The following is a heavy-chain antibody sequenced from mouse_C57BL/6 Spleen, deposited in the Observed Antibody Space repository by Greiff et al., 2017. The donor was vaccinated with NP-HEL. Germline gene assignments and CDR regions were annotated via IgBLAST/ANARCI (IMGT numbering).Heavy chain of an antibody. D-gene: IGHD2-4*01. CDR2: LHPSDSDT. Sequence: QVQLQQPGAELVKPGASVKVSCKASGYTFTSYWMHWVKQRPGQGLEWIGRLHPSDSDTNYNQKFKGKATLTVDKSSSTAYMQLSSLTSEDSAVYYCARGSIYYDYDEDFDYWGQGTTLTVSS. V-gene: IGHV1-74*01. J-gene: IGHJ2*01. CDR1: GYTFTSYW. CDR3: ARGSIYYDYDEDFDY.